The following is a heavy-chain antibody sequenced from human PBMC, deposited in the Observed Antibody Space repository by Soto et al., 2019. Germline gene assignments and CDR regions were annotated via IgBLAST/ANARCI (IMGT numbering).Heavy chain of an antibody. CDR1: GYSFTSLD. CDR2: MEPSSGKT. D-gene: IGHD1-26*01. CDR3: ARGVTAGVDY. J-gene: IGHJ4*02. V-gene: IGHV1-8*01. Sequence: ASVKVSRKASGYSFTSLDINWVRQTAGQGLEWMGWMEPSSGKTGYAQKFHDRVTMTSDTSINTAYMELTTLTSDDTAFYYCARGVTAGVDYWGQGTLVTVSS.